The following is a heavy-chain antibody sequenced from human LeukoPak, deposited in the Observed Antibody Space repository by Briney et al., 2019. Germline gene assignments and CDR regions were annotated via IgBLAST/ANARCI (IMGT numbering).Heavy chain of an antibody. V-gene: IGHV3-53*01. CDR1: GFTVSSNY. CDR2: IYSGGST. D-gene: IGHD3-10*02. CDR3: ARDRENMFPWLPLHLIDY. Sequence: PGGSLRLSCAASGFTVSSNYMSWVRQAPGKGLEWVSVIYSGGSTYYADSVKGRFTISRDNSKNTLYLQMNSLRAEDTAVYYCARDRENMFPWLPLHLIDYWGQGTLVTVSS. J-gene: IGHJ4*02.